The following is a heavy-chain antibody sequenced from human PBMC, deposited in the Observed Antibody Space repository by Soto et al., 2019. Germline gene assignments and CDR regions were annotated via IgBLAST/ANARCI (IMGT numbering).Heavy chain of an antibody. CDR2: IYWDDDK. CDR3: ANRRRWSSNWDSGWFDP. D-gene: IGHD3-10*01. CDR1: GFSLSSTRVG. J-gene: IGHJ5*02. Sequence: QITLQESGPTRVKPTQTLALTCNFSGFSLSSTRVGVGWIRQSPGKALEWLAVIYWDDDKRYNPSLRSRLTIIKDTSENEVVLLMTNMDPVDTGTYFCANRRRWSSNWDSGWFDPWGQGTLVTVSS. V-gene: IGHV2-5*02.